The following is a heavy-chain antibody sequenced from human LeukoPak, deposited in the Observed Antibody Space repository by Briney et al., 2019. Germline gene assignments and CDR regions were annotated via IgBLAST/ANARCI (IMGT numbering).Heavy chain of an antibody. Sequence: GGSLRLSCVASGFTFSNYWMSWVRQAPGKGLEWVANIKEDGSEKYYVDSVKGRFTISRDNAKNSLYLQMNSLRAEDTAVYYCAKDELLWFGELPRPKPGYWGQGTLVTVSS. V-gene: IGHV3-7*01. CDR2: IKEDGSEK. CDR1: GFTFSNYW. D-gene: IGHD3-10*01. CDR3: AKDELLWFGELPRPKPGY. J-gene: IGHJ4*02.